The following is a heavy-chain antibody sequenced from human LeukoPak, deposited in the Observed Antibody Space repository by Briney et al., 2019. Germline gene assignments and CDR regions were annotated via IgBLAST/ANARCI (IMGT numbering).Heavy chain of an antibody. D-gene: IGHD3-22*01. J-gene: IGHJ1*01. Sequence: GGSLRLSCSASGFTFSSYIMHWARQAPGKGLEYVSAITSNGDTTYYADSVKGRVTISRDNAKNSLYLQMNSLRAEDTAVYYCARDNHYYDSSGYYYYFQDWGQGTLVTVSS. CDR2: ITSNGDTT. V-gene: IGHV3-64*04. CDR3: ARDNHYYDSSGYYYYFQD. CDR1: GFTFSSYI.